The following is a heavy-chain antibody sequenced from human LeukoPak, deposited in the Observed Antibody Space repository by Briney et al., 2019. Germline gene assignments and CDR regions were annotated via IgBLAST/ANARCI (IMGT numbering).Heavy chain of an antibody. V-gene: IGHV1-2*04. CDR3: ARRAETVTTPRFDY. CDR2: INPNSGGT. CDR1: GYTFTGYY. J-gene: IGHJ4*02. Sequence: ASVKVSCKASGYTFTGYYIHWVRQAPGQGLEWMGWINPNSGGTNYAQKFQGWVTMTRDTSISTAYMELSRLRSDDTAVYYCARRAETVTTPRFDYWGQGTLVTVSS. D-gene: IGHD4-17*01.